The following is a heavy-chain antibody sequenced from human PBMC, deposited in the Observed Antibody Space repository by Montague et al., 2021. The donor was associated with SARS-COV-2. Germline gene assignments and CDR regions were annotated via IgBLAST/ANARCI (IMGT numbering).Heavy chain of an antibody. J-gene: IGHJ4*02. Sequence: SETLSLTCAVYGGSFGDDHWSWIRQPPGEGLEWSGNIRQIGRTNYNPSLKSRVTITVDTSKNQFSLKLTSVTAADTRLYFCATGHLSVVMIVVVCTSASYGFDYWGQGALVTVSS. CDR1: GGSFGDDH. CDR2: IRQIGRT. V-gene: IGHV4-34*01. D-gene: IGHD2-2*01. CDR3: ATGHLSVVMIVVVCTSASYGFDY.